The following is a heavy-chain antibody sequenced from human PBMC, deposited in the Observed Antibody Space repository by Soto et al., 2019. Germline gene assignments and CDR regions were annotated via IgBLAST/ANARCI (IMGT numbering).Heavy chain of an antibody. J-gene: IGHJ4*02. CDR2: IYHSGST. D-gene: IGHD3-22*01. CDR3: ARGGVDYYDSSGYYFSPYYFDY. V-gene: IGHV4-4*02. Sequence: PSETLSLTCAVSGGSISSNNWWTWVRQPPGKGLEWIGYIYHSGSTYYNPSLKSRVTISVDRSKNQFSLKLSSVTAADTAVYYCARGGVDYYDSSGYYFSPYYFDYWGQGTLVTVSS. CDR1: GGSISSNNW.